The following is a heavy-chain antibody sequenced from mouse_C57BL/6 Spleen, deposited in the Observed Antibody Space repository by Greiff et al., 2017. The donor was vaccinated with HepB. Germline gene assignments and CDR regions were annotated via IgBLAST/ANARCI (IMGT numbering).Heavy chain of an antibody. V-gene: IGHV7-3*01. D-gene: IGHD2-3*01. CDR2: IRNKANGYTT. CDR1: GFTFTDYY. Sequence: EVKLVESGGGLVQPGGSLSLSCAASGFTFTDYYMSWVRQPPGKALEWLGFIRNKANGYTTEYSASVKGRFTISRDNSQSILYLQMNALRAEDSATYYCARWDGWGYFDVWGTGTTVTVSS. J-gene: IGHJ1*03. CDR3: ARWDGWGYFDV.